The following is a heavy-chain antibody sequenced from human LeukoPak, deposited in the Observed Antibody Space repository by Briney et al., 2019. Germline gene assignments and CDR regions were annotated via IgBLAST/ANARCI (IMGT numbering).Heavy chain of an antibody. CDR2: ISYDRSNK. D-gene: IGHD1-26*01. V-gene: IGHV3-30-3*01. Sequence: GRSLRLSCAASGFTFSSYAMHWVRQAPGKGLEWVAVISYDRSNKYYADSVKGRFTISRDNSKNTLYLQMNSLRAEDTAVYYCARGLREWELLGVSNFDYWGQGTLVTVSS. CDR1: GFTFSSYA. CDR3: ARGLREWELLGVSNFDY. J-gene: IGHJ4*02.